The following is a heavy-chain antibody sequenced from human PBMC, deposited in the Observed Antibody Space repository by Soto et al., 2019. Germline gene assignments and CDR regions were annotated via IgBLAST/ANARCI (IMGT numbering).Heavy chain of an antibody. Sequence: PSETLSLTCTVSGGSISSYYWSWIRQPPGKGLEWIGYIYYSGSTNYNPSLKSRVTISVDTSKNQFSLKLSSETAADTAVYYCARQVRDFSGSGSYYFDYWGQGTLVTVSS. CDR3: ARQVRDFSGSGSYYFDY. J-gene: IGHJ4*02. CDR2: IYYSGST. V-gene: IGHV4-59*08. D-gene: IGHD3-10*01. CDR1: GGSISSYY.